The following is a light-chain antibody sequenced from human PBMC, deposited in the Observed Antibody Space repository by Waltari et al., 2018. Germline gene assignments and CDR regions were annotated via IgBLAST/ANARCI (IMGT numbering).Light chain of an antibody. J-gene: IGLJ2*01. CDR3: QSYDSSLGGPV. CDR1: GTNFGAGYD. CDR2: DND. Sequence: QSVLTQPPSVSGAPGQRVTISCSGRGTNFGAGYDVHWYQQLPGTAPKLLIFDNDIRPSGVPDRFSGSKSGTSASLVITGLQAEDESDYYCQSYDSSLGGPVFGGGTKLTVL. V-gene: IGLV1-40*01.